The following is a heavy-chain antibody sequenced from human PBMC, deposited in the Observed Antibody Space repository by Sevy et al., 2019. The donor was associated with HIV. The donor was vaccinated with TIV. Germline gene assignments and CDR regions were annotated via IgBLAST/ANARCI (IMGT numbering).Heavy chain of an antibody. Sequence: GGSLRLSCAVSGFSFSHYAFHWVRQAPGKGLEWVSLISYDGTNKYYADSVKGRFTISRDNSKNTLYLQMNSLRGNDTAGYYCARVAVSYCTNDCYHRFDYWGPGALVTVSS. CDR3: ARVAVSYCTNDCYHRFDY. J-gene: IGHJ4*02. CDR2: ISYDGTNK. V-gene: IGHV3-30-3*01. CDR1: GFSFSHYA. D-gene: IGHD2-8*01.